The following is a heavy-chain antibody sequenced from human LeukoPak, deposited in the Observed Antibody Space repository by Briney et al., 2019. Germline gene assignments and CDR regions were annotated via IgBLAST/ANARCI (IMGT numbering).Heavy chain of an antibody. CDR1: GFTFSSYG. CDR3: ARDGGKDSGSYYGGFDY. Sequence: PGRSLRLSCAAPGFTFSSYGMHWVRQAPGKGVEWVAVIWYDGSKKYYADSVKGGFTISRDNSKNTLYLQMNSLKAEDTDVYYCARDGGKDSGSYYGGFDYWGQGTLVTVSS. V-gene: IGHV3-33*01. CDR2: IWYDGSKK. D-gene: IGHD1-26*01. J-gene: IGHJ4*02.